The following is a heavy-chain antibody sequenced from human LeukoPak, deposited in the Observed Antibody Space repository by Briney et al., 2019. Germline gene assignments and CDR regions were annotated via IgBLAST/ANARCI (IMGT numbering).Heavy chain of an antibody. CDR2: ISWNSGSI. D-gene: IGHD4-17*01. J-gene: IGHJ4*02. CDR1: GFTFDDYA. CDR3: AKGLAGLGLRSLDY. Sequence: GGSLRLSCAASGFTFDDYAMYWVRQAPGKGLEWVSGISWNSGSIGYADSVKGRFTISRDNAKNSLYLQMNSLRAEDTALYYCAKGLAGLGLRSLDYWGQGTLVTVSS. V-gene: IGHV3-9*01.